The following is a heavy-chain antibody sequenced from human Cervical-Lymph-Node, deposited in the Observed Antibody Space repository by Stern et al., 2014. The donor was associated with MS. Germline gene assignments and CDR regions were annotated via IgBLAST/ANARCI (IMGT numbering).Heavy chain of an antibody. CDR2: INPNTGGT. D-gene: IGHD3-3*01. V-gene: IGHV1-2*02. J-gene: IGHJ6*02. CDR1: GYIFTGYY. Sequence: VQLVQSGAEVKKPGASVKVSCKTSGYIFTGYYIHWVRQAPGQGLEWMTWINPNTGGTKYAQKLQGRVTMSRDTSISTAYVELSSLTSDDTAVYYCARDQRGITIFGVVTDYYYLGMDVWGQGTTVTVSS. CDR3: ARDQRGITIFGVVTDYYYLGMDV.